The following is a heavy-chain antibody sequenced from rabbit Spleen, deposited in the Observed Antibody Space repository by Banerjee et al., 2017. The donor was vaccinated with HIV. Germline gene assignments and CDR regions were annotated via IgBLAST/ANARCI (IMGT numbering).Heavy chain of an antibody. D-gene: IGHD8-1*01. J-gene: IGHJ6*01. Sequence: QSLEESGGGLVQPEGSLTLTCTASGFSFSKGYDMCWVRQAPGKGLEWIGCIYTGTSGSTYYASWAKGRFTCSKTSSTTVTLQMTSLTVADTATYFCARDTGSSFSSYGMDLWGPGTLVTVS. CDR1: GFSFSKGYD. CDR2: IYTGTSGST. V-gene: IGHV1S40*01. CDR3: ARDTGSSFSSYGMDL.